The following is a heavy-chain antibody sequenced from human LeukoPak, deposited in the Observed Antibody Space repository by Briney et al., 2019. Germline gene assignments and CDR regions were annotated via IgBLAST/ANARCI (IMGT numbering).Heavy chain of an antibody. CDR1: GGSISSGDYY. CDR3: ARPLLDVWGRYSHAFDV. CDR2: IYYSGST. D-gene: IGHD3-16*01. V-gene: IGHV4-30-4*01. J-gene: IGHJ3*01. Sequence: SETLSLTCTVSGGSISSGDYYWSWIRQPPGKGLEWIGYIYYSGSTYYNPSLKSRVTISVDTSKNQFSLKLTSVTAADTAIYYCARPLLDVWGRYSHAFDVWGQGTMVTVSS.